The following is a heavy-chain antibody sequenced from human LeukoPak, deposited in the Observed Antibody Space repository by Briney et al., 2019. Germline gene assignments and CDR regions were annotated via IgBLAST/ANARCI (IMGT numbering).Heavy chain of an antibody. D-gene: IGHD3-22*01. CDR3: AREHSSGYYFDAFDI. Sequence: ASVKVSCKASGFTFTGYYMHWVRQAPGQGLEWMGWINPNSGGTNYAQKFQGRVTMTRDTSISTAYMELSRLRSDDTAVYYCAREHSSGYYFDAFDIWGQGTMVTVSS. J-gene: IGHJ3*02. CDR2: INPNSGGT. V-gene: IGHV1-2*02. CDR1: GFTFTGYY.